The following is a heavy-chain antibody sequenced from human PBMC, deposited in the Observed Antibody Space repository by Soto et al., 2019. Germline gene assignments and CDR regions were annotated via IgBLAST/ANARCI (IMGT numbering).Heavy chain of an antibody. CDR2: INHSGST. V-gene: IGHV4-34*01. CDR1: GGSFSGYY. Sequence: SETLSLTCAVYGGSFSGYYWSWIRQPPGKGLEWIGEINHSGSTNYNPSLKSRVTISVDTSKNQFSLKLSSVTAADTAVYYCARGIKSSSWYDPLRKRNWFDPWGQGTLVTVSS. D-gene: IGHD6-13*01. CDR3: ARGIKSSSWYDPLRKRNWFDP. J-gene: IGHJ5*02.